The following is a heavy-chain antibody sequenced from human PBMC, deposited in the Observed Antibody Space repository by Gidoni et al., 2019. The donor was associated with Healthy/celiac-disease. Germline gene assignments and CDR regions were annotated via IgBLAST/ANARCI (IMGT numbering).Heavy chain of an antibody. CDR1: GFTCSSYA. CDR2: ISGSCGST. V-gene: IGHV3-23*01. Sequence: EVQLLESGGGLVQPGGSLGHSCAASGFTCSSYAMRWVRQATGKGLEWVSAISGSCGSTYYAASVKGRFTISRDNSKNTLYLQMISLRAEDTAVYYCAKDKGYCSGGSCYYFDYWGQGTLVTVSS. CDR3: AKDKGYCSGGSCYYFDY. J-gene: IGHJ4*02. D-gene: IGHD2-15*01.